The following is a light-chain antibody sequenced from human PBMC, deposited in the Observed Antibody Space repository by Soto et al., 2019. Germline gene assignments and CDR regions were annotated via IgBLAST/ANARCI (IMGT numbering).Light chain of an antibody. CDR3: QQYCSYWT. V-gene: IGKV1-5*01. Sequence: ILMSQSPASLSASVGDRVTITCRASQGLDKWLAWYQQKPGKAPNLLIYRASTLRDGVPARFSGFGSGTDYILTITDLQPDDFATYYCQQYCSYWTFGRGTVVEMK. J-gene: IGKJ1*01. CDR1: QGLDKW. CDR2: RAS.